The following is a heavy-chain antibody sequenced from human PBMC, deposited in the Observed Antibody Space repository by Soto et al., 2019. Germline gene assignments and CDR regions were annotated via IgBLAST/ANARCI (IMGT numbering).Heavy chain of an antibody. Sequence: SETLSLTCTVSCGSISSGGYYWSWIRQHPGKGLEWIGYIYYSGSTYYNPSLKSRVTISADTSKNQFSLKLSSVTAADTAVYYCARAGSGGSPGGNYWGQGTLVTVSS. CDR2: IYYSGST. V-gene: IGHV4-31*03. CDR3: ARAGSGGSPGGNY. J-gene: IGHJ4*02. D-gene: IGHD2-15*01. CDR1: CGSISSGGYY.